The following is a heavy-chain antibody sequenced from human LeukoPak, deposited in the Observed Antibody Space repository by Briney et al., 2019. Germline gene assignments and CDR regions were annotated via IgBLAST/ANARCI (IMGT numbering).Heavy chain of an antibody. J-gene: IGHJ6*04. Sequence: PGRSLSLSCAASGFTFSSYAMHWVRQAPGKGLEGVAVISYDGSNKYYAASVKGRFTISRDNSKNTLYLPMNCLLAADTAVSYCARDGGIAGAGTLSYGMAVWGEGTTVTVSS. CDR1: GFTFSSYA. CDR2: ISYDGSNK. CDR3: ARDGGIAGAGTLSYGMAV. D-gene: IGHD6-19*01. V-gene: IGHV3-30*04.